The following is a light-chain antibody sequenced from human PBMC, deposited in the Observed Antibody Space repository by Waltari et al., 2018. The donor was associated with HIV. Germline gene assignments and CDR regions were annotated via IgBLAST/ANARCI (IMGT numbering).Light chain of an antibody. Sequence: QSALTQPPSASGSPGQSVTISCTGTSSDVVDNDYVSWYQQHPGKAPKVMIYEVSKRPSGVPDRISGSKSGNTASLTVSGLQAEDEADYFCTSYAGRDNLVFGGGTKLT. CDR3: TSYAGRDNLV. J-gene: IGLJ2*01. V-gene: IGLV2-8*01. CDR1: SSDVVDNDY. CDR2: EVS.